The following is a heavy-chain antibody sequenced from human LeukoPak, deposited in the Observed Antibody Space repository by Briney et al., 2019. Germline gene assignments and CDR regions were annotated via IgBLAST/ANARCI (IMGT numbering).Heavy chain of an antibody. CDR3: AKGSYSSGWANRY. Sequence: PGGSLRLSCAASGFTFSSYAVSWVRQAPGKGLEWVSAISGSGAGTYYADSVKGRFTISRDNSKNTLYLQMNSLRADDTAVYYCAKGSYSSGWANRYWGQGTLVTVSS. J-gene: IGHJ4*02. D-gene: IGHD6-19*01. CDR1: GFTFSSYA. CDR2: ISGSGAGT. V-gene: IGHV3-23*01.